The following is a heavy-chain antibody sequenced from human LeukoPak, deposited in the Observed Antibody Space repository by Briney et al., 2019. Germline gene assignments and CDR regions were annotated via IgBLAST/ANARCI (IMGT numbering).Heavy chain of an antibody. Sequence: ASVKVSCKASGYTFTSYDINWVRQATGQGLEWMGWMNPNSGNTGYAQKFQGRVTMTRNTSISTAYMELSSLRSEDTAVYYCARVPPNYDILTGYLYYYYYYGMDVWGQGTTVTVSS. CDR2: MNPNSGNT. J-gene: IGHJ6*02. CDR3: ARVPPNYDILTGYLYYYYYYGMDV. D-gene: IGHD3-9*01. V-gene: IGHV1-8*01. CDR1: GYTFTSYD.